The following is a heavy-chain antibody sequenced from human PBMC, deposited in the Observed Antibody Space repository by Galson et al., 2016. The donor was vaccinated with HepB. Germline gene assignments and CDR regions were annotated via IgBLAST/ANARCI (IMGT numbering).Heavy chain of an antibody. D-gene: IGHD2/OR15-2a*01. CDR3: AREPTWHNWFDP. CDR1: GGSINNNSFY. V-gene: IGHV4-39*07. CDR2: VYYRGTT. Sequence: ETLSLTCTVSGGSINNNSFYWGWIRQPPGKGLEWIGNVYYRGTTYYNPSLKRRVTISIDTSKNEFFLSLNSVTAADTAVYYCAREPTWHNWFDPWGQGALVTVSS. J-gene: IGHJ5*02.